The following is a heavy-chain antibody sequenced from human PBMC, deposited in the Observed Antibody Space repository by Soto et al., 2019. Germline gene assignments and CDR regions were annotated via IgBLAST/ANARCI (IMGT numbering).Heavy chain of an antibody. Sequence: GGSLRLSCAASGFTFSDYYMSWIRQAPGKGLEWVSYISSSSSYTNYADSVKGRFTISRDNAKNSLYLQMNSLRAEDTAVYYCARQYYFGSGSYYNRPFDFWGQGTLVTVSS. J-gene: IGHJ4*02. CDR2: ISSSSSYT. CDR3: ARQYYFGSGSYYNRPFDF. D-gene: IGHD3-10*01. V-gene: IGHV3-11*06. CDR1: GFTFSDYY.